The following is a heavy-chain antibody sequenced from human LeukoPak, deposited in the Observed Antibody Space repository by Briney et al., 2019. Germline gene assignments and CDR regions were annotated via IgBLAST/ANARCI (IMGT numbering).Heavy chain of an antibody. V-gene: IGHV4-34*01. Sequence: SETLSLTCAVYGGSFSGYYWSWIRQPPGKGLEWIGEINHSGSTNYNPSLKSRVTISVESSKNQFSLKLSSVTAADTAVYYCARRRVVVAATRDYGMDVWGQGTTVTVSS. J-gene: IGHJ6*02. D-gene: IGHD2-15*01. CDR1: GGSFSGYY. CDR2: INHSGST. CDR3: ARRRVVVAATRDYGMDV.